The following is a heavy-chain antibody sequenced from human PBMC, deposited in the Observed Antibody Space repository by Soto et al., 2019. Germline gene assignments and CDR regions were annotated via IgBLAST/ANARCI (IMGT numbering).Heavy chain of an antibody. D-gene: IGHD4-4*01. V-gene: IGHV1-69*13. CDR3: ARGYSNYVWYFDL. CDR2: IIPIFGTA. J-gene: IGHJ2*01. CDR1: GGTFSSYA. Sequence: SVKVSCKASGGTFSSYAISWVRQAPGQGLEWMGGIIPIFGTASYAQKFQGRVTITADESTSTAYMELSSLRSEDTAVYYCARGYSNYVWYFDLWGRGTLVTVSS.